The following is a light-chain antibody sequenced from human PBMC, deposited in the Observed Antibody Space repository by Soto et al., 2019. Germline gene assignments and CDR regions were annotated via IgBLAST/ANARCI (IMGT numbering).Light chain of an antibody. CDR2: GTS. V-gene: IGKV3-20*01. CDR3: QQYDSSSWT. J-gene: IGKJ1*01. Sequence: EIVLTQSPGTLSLSRGERATLSCRASQSVSSSYLAWYQQKPGQAPRLLIYGTSSRATGIPDRFSGSGSGTDFTLTISRLEPEDFAVYYCQQYDSSSWTFGQGTKVDIK. CDR1: QSVSSSY.